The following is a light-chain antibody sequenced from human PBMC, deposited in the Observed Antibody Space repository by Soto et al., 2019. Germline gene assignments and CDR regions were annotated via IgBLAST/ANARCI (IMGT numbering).Light chain of an antibody. CDR3: QQYSSYPLT. V-gene: IGKV1-5*01. J-gene: IGKJ4*01. CDR2: DGS. Sequence: DIQMTQSPSSLSVSVGDRVTITCRASETINTWLAWYQQKPGKAPKILIYDGSKLERGVPSRLSGSGSGAEFTLTISSLQPDDLGTYYCQQYSSYPLTFGGGTKVEL. CDR1: ETINTW.